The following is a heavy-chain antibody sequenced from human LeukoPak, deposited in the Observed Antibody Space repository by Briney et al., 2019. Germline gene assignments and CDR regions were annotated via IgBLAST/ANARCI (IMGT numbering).Heavy chain of an antibody. J-gene: IGHJ4*02. V-gene: IGHV3-23*01. CDR3: TRRGDGDYGDY. CDR2: MSGSGDGT. D-gene: IGHD4-17*01. CDR1: GFAFSNFA. Sequence: GGSLRLSCAASGFAFSNFAMSWVRQAPGKGLEWVSAMSGSGDGTYYADSVKGRFTISRDNSKNTLYLQMNSLKTEDTAVYYCTRRGDGDYGDYWGQGTLVTVSS.